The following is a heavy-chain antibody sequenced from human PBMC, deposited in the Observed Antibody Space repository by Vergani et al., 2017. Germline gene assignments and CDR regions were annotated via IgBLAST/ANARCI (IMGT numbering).Heavy chain of an antibody. J-gene: IGHJ3*02. Sequence: EVQLVESGGGLVQPGGSLKLSCAASGFTFSGSAMHWVRQASGKGLEWVGRIRSNANSYATAYAASVKGRFTISRDDSKNTAYLQMNSLKTEETAVYYCAKARSGSYWLHAFDIWGQGTMVTVSS. CDR1: GFTFSGSA. CDR2: IRSNANSYAT. V-gene: IGHV3-73*01. CDR3: AKARSGSYWLHAFDI. D-gene: IGHD1-26*01.